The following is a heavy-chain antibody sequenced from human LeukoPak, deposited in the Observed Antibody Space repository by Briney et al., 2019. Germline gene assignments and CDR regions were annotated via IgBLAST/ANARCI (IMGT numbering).Heavy chain of an antibody. V-gene: IGHV4-31*03. CDR3: ARVGYYYGSGSFKAYYFDY. Sequence: SETLSLTCTVSGGSISSGGYYWSWIRQHPGKGLEWIGYIYYSGSTYYNPSLKSRVTISVDTSENQFSLKLSSVTAADTAVYYCARVGYYYGSGSFKAYYFDYWGQGTLVTVSS. J-gene: IGHJ4*02. CDR1: GGSISSGGYY. D-gene: IGHD3-10*01. CDR2: IYYSGST.